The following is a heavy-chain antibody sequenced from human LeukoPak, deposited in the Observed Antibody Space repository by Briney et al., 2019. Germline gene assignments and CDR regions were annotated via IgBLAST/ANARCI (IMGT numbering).Heavy chain of an antibody. J-gene: IGHJ4*02. CDR1: VGTFSGYA. CDR3: ARGPLGFDY. CDR2: IIPIFGTA. Sequence: GASVRVSSRASVGTFSGYAISWVRQPPGQGLEWMGGIIPIFGTANCAQKFQGRVTITTDESTSTAYMELSSLRSEDTAVYYCARGPLGFDYWGQGTLVTVSS. V-gene: IGHV1-69*05. D-gene: IGHD6-6*01.